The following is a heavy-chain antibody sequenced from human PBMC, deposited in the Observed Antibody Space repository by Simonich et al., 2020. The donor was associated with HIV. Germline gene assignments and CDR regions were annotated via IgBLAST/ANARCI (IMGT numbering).Heavy chain of an antibody. Sequence: QLHLQESGPGLVKPSETLSLTCTVSGGSISSSSYYWGWIRQPPGKGLEWIGSLYYSGTTYSSPSLKSRVTISVDTSKTQFSLNLSSATATDTAVYYCARHRETMVRGLVSYFDYWGQGTLVTVSS. CDR1: GGSISSSSYY. CDR3: ARHRETMVRGLVSYFDY. D-gene: IGHD3-10*01. J-gene: IGHJ4*02. CDR2: LYYSGTT. V-gene: IGHV4-39*01.